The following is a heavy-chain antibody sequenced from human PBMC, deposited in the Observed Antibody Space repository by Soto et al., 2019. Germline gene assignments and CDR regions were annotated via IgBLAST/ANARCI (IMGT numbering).Heavy chain of an antibody. Sequence: QVQLVQSGAEVKKPGSSVKVSCKASGGTFSSYTISWVRQAPGQGLEWMGRIIPILGIANYAQKFQGRVTITADKSTSTAYMELSSLRSEDTAVYYCARELEGCSSTRCYFFDYWGQGTLVTVSS. J-gene: IGHJ4*02. CDR1: GGTFSSYT. D-gene: IGHD2-2*01. CDR2: IIPILGIA. V-gene: IGHV1-69*08. CDR3: ARELEGCSSTRCYFFDY.